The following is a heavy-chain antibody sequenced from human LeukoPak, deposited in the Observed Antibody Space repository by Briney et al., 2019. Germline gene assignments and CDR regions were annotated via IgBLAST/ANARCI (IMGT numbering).Heavy chain of an antibody. Sequence: GVSLRLPCAASGFTFSTYWMSWVRQAPGKGLEWVANIKQDGSEKYYVDSVKGRFTISRDNAKNSLYLQMNSLRAEDTAMYYCARDSAGNDYWGQGTLVTVSS. J-gene: IGHJ4*02. CDR1: GFTFSTYW. V-gene: IGHV3-7*01. D-gene: IGHD6-13*01. CDR2: IKQDGSEK. CDR3: ARDSAGNDY.